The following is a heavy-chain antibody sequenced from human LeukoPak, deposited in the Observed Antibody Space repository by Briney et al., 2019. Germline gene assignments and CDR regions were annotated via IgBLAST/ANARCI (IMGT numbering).Heavy chain of an antibody. CDR2: ISGSGGST. Sequence: GGSLRLSCAASRFTFSSYGMNWVRQAPGKGLEWVSAISGSGGSTYYADSVKGRFTISRDNSKNTLYLQMNSLRAEDTAVYYCAKRGDSNWFDSWGQGTLVTVSS. V-gene: IGHV3-23*01. CDR3: AKRGDSNWFDS. CDR1: RFTFSSYG. D-gene: IGHD3-16*01. J-gene: IGHJ5*01.